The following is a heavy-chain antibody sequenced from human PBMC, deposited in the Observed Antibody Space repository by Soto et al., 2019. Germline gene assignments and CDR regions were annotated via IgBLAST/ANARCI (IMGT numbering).Heavy chain of an antibody. V-gene: IGHV1-69*01. J-gene: IGHJ6*02. CDR1: GGTLSSYA. D-gene: IGHD2-2*02. CDR3: AGTREIPYYHGMDV. CDR2: IIPIFGSA. Sequence: QVQLVQSGAEVKKPGSSVKVSCKAPGGTLSSYAINWVRQAPGQGLEWMGGIIPIFGSANYAPKFQGRVTISADESTSTAYMEVNSLRSEDTAVYYCAGTREIPYYHGMDVWGQGTTVTVSS.